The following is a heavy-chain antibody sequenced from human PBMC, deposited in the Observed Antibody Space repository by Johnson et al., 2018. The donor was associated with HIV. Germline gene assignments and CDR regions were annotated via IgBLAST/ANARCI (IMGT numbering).Heavy chain of an antibody. D-gene: IGHD6-19*01. Sequence: QVLLVESGGGVVQPGRSLRLSCAASGFTFSSYAMHWVRQAPGKGLEWVAVISYDGSNKYYADSVTGRFTISRDNSKNTLYLQMNSLRAEDTAVYYCASTSSGWFYAFDIWGQGTIVTVSS. V-gene: IGHV3-30-3*01. CDR1: GFTFSSYA. J-gene: IGHJ3*02. CDR3: ASTSSGWFYAFDI. CDR2: ISYDGSNK.